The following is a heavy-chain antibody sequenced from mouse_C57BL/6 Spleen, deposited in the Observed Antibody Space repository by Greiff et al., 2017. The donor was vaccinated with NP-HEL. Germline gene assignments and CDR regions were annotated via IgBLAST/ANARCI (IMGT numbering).Heavy chain of an antibody. D-gene: IGHD1-1*01. CDR2: INPNNGGT. CDR1: GYTFTDYN. Sequence: EVQLQQSGPELVKPGASVKIPCKASGYTFTDYNMDWVKQSHGKSLEWIGDINPNNGGTIYNQKFKGKATLTVDKSSSTAYMELRSLTSEDTAVYYCARRDYDGSQCYDMDYWGQGTSVTVAS. CDR3: ARRDYDGSQCYDMDY. J-gene: IGHJ4*01. V-gene: IGHV1-18*01.